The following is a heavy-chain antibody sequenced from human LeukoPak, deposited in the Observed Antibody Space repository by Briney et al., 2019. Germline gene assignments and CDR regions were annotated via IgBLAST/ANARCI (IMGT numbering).Heavy chain of an antibody. D-gene: IGHD3-16*01. J-gene: IGHJ4*02. CDR3: ARAFSGGTNRPYYFDY. Sequence: SETLSLTCTVSGGSISSSSYYWGWIRQPPGKGLEWIGRIYTSGSTNYNPSLKSRVTMSVDTSKNQFSLKLSSVTAADTAVYYCARAFSGGTNRPYYFDYWGQGTLVTVSS. V-gene: IGHV4-61*05. CDR2: IYTSGST. CDR1: GGSISSSSYY.